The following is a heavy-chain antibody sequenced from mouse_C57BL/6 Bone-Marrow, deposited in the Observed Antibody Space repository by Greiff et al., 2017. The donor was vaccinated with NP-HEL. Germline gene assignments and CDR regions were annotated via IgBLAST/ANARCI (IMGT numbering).Heavy chain of an antibody. J-gene: IGHJ3*01. V-gene: IGHV3-6*01. D-gene: IGHD2-5*01. Sequence: EVKLVESGPGLVKPSQSLSLTCSVTGYSITSGYYWNWIRQFPGNKLEWMGYISYDGSNNYNPSLKNRISITRDTSKNQFFLKLNSVTTEDTATYYCARGIESSNGWFAYWGQGTLVTVSA. CDR3: ARGIESSNGWFAY. CDR2: ISYDGSN. CDR1: GYSITSGYY.